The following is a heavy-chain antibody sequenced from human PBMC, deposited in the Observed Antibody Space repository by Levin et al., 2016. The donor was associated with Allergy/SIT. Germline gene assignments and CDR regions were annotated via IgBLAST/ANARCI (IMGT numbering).Heavy chain of an antibody. D-gene: IGHD3-16*01. CDR1: GFTFSYYA. CDR2: LSHDGSKK. J-gene: IGHJ4*02. CDR3: AKNYVPFDETYGPDY. V-gene: IGHV3-30*18. Sequence: GESLKISCAASGFTFSYYAIHWVRQAPGKGLEWVAVLSHDGSKKYYAGSVKGRFTIPRDNSKNTLYLQMNSLGPEDTALYYCAKNYVPFDETYGPDYWGQGTLVTVSS.